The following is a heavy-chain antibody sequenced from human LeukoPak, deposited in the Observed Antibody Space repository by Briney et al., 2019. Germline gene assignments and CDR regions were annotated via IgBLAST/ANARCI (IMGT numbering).Heavy chain of an antibody. CDR1: GGSISSRGYY. V-gene: IGHV4-39*07. CDR2: MYYSGST. Sequence: SETLSLTCTVSGGSISSRGYYWGWIRQPPGKGLEWIGSMYYSGSTYYNPSLKSRVTISVDTSKNQFSLKLSSVTAADTAVYYCAREAGGRTMVRGVPNYYYYMDVWGKGTTVTVSS. J-gene: IGHJ6*03. D-gene: IGHD3-10*01. CDR3: AREAGGRTMVRGVPNYYYYMDV.